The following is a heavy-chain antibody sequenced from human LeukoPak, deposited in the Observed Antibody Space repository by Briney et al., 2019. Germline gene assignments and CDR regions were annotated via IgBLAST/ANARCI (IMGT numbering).Heavy chain of an antibody. CDR2: IYYSGST. J-gene: IGHJ4*02. Sequence: PSETLSLTCTVSGGSISSSSYYWGWIRQPPGKGLEWIGSIYYSGSTYYNPSLKSRVTISVNTSKNQFSLKLSSVTAADTAVYYCARGEGSYYYGSGRSLPAFDYWGQGTLVTVSS. D-gene: IGHD3-10*01. V-gene: IGHV4-39*07. CDR3: ARGEGSYYYGSGRSLPAFDY. CDR1: GGSISSSSYY.